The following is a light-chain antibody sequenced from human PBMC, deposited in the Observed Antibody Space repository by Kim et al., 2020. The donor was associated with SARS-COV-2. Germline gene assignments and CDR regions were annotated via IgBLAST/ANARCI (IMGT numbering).Light chain of an antibody. CDR2: YDS. CDR1: NIGSKS. CDR3: QVWDSSSDHVV. J-gene: IGLJ2*01. V-gene: IGLV3-21*04. Sequence: VAPGKTARITCGGNNIGSKSVHWYQQKPGQAPVLVIYYDSDRPSGIPERFSGSNSGNTATLTISRVEAGDEADYYCQVWDSSSDHVVFGGGTQLTVL.